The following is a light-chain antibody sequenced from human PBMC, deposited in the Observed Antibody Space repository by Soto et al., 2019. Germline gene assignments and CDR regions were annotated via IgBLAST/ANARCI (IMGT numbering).Light chain of an antibody. Sequence: AIRMTQSPSSRSASTGDRVTITFRASQGISSYLAWYQQKPGKAPKLLIYAASTLQSGVPSRFSGSGSGTDFTLTISCLQSEDFATYYCQQYYSYPALTFGGGTKVEIK. CDR2: AAS. CDR1: QGISSY. J-gene: IGKJ4*01. V-gene: IGKV1-8*01. CDR3: QQYYSYPALT.